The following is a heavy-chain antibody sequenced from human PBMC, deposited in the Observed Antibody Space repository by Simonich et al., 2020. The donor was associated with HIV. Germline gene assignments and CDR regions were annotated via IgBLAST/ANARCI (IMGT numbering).Heavy chain of an antibody. CDR1: GFTFSSYA. D-gene: IGHD3-3*01. V-gene: IGHV3-23*01. CDR3: AKDRYYNFWSGYYDY. CDR2: IMSSVGRN. Sequence: EVQLLESGGGLVQPGGSLRLSCAVSGFTFSSYAMCWVRQAPGKERWWVSAIMSSVGRNYYADSVKGRFTISRDNSKNTLYLQRNSLRAEDTAVYYCAKDRYYNFWSGYYDYWGQGTLVTVSS. J-gene: IGHJ4*02.